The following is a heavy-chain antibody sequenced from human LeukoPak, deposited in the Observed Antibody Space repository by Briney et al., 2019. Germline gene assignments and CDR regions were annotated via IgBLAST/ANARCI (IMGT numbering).Heavy chain of an antibody. D-gene: IGHD3-3*01. V-gene: IGHV4-59*12. CDR1: GGSISGYH. CDR3: ARGTSRIDFWSGQSNNNWFDP. Sequence: PSETLSLTCIVSGGSISGYHWGWVRQPPGKGLEYISFIYYNGDTNYNPSLKSRVTISVDTSKNQFSLKLSSVTAADTAVYYCARGTSRIDFWSGQSNNNWFDPWGQGTLVTVSS. CDR2: IYYNGDT. J-gene: IGHJ5*02.